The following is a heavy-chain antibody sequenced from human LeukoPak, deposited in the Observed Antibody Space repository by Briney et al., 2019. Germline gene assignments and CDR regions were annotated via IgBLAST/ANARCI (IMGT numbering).Heavy chain of an antibody. J-gene: IGHJ5*02. V-gene: IGHV3-23*01. D-gene: IGHD6-13*01. Sequence: GGSLRLSCAASGFTFSSSAMSWVRQVPGKGLEWVSGISASGGSTNYADSVRGRFTISRDNSKNTLYVQMNSLRDEDTAVYYCAKDVAAAGTRWFDPWGQGTLVTVSS. CDR1: GFTFSSSA. CDR3: AKDVAAAGTRWFDP. CDR2: ISASGGST.